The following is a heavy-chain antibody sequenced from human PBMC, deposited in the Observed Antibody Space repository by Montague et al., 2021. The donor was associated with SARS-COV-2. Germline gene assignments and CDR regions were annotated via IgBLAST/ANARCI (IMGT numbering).Heavy chain of an antibody. CDR1: GGSISSGSYY. V-gene: IGHV4-61*02. Sequence: TLSLTCTVSGGSISSGSYYWSWIRQPARKGLEWIGRMYTSGSTNYNPSLKSRVTISVDTSKNQFSLKLSSVTAADTAVYYCARESGSPTYYYYYGMDVWGQGTTVTVSS. CDR3: ARESGSPTYYYYYGMDV. J-gene: IGHJ6*02. CDR2: MYTSGST. D-gene: IGHD1-26*01.